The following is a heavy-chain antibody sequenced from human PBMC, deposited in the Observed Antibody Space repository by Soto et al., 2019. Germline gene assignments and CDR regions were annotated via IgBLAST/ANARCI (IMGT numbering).Heavy chain of an antibody. CDR1: GFIFDDYA. CDR3: TKGRSTSCFAPVDY. J-gene: IGHJ4*02. Sequence: EVQLVESGGGWVQPGRSLRLSCAASGFIFDDYAMHWVRQAPGKGLEWVSSLSWNSGTIVYAGSVKGRFTSSRDNAKNSLYLQMNSLRTVDTAFYYCTKGRSTSCFAPVDYWGQGTLVTVSS. D-gene: IGHD2-2*01. CDR2: LSWNSGTI. V-gene: IGHV3-9*01.